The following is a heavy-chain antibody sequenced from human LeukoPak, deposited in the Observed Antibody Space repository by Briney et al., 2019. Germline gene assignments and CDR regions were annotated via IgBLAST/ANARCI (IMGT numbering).Heavy chain of an antibody. D-gene: IGHD6-19*01. Sequence: SETLSLTCTVSGDSISSYYWSWIRQPPGKGLEWIGYIYHSGSTNYNPSLNSRVTLSVDTSKNEFSLKLSSVTAADTAVYYCARRTTYEAGYSSGWYDYWGQGTLVTVSS. CDR3: ARRTTYEAGYSSGWYDY. V-gene: IGHV4-59*01. CDR1: GDSISSYY. J-gene: IGHJ4*02. CDR2: IYHSGST.